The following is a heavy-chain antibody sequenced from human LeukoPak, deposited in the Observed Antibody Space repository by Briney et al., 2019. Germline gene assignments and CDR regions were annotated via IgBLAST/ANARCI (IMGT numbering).Heavy chain of an antibody. CDR2: ISYDGSNK. CDR1: GFTFSSYV. CDR3: ARAHDSSGYYF. D-gene: IGHD3-22*01. V-gene: IGHV3-30-3*01. J-gene: IGHJ4*02. Sequence: GGSLRLSCAASGFTFSSYVMHWVRQAPDKGLEWVAVISYDGSNKYYADSVKGRFTISRDNSKNTLYLQMNSLRAEDTAVYYCARAHDSSGYYFWGQGTLVTVSS.